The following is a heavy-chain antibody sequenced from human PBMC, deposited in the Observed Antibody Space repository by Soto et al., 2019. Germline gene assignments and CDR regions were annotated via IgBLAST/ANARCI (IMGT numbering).Heavy chain of an antibody. Sequence: EVQLVESGGGLVQPGGSLRLSCAASGFTFGTYWMNWVRQAPGKGLEWVANIKGDGSEKNYVDPVKDRFTISRDNARNSLYLQMNSLRAEDTAVYYCATALIRGQGALVTVSS. CDR2: IKGDGSEK. CDR3: ATALI. J-gene: IGHJ4*02. CDR1: GFTFGTYW. V-gene: IGHV3-7*01.